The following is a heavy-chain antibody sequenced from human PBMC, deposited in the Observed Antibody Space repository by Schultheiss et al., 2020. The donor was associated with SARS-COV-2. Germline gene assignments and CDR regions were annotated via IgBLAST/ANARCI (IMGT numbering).Heavy chain of an antibody. Sequence: SQTLSLTCTVSGGSISSYYWSWIRQPPGKGLEWIGEINHSGSTNYNPSLKSRVTISVDTSKNQFSLKLSSVTAADTAVYYCARLYYDFWSGYPTNGCYFDYWGQGTLVTVSS. D-gene: IGHD3-3*01. V-gene: IGHV4-34*01. CDR2: INHSGST. CDR3: ARLYYDFWSGYPTNGCYFDY. J-gene: IGHJ4*02. CDR1: GGSISSYY.